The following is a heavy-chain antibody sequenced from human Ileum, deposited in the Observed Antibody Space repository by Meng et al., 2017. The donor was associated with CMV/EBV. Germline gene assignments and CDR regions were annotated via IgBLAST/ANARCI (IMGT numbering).Heavy chain of an antibody. D-gene: IGHD3-16*01. V-gene: IGHV3-23*01. CDR2: ISTTSDTI. J-gene: IGHJ4*02. CDR3: AKYLVGGNRVYDY. Sequence: CAASGFTFSSYWMNWVRQAPGKGLEWVSGISTTSDTIIYADSVKGRFTVSRDNSRNTLYLQMNSLRAEDTAVYYCAKYLVGGNRVYDYWGQGTLVTVSS. CDR1: GFTFSSYW.